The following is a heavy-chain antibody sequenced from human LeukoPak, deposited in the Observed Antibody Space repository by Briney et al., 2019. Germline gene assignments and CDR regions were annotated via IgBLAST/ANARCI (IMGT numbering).Heavy chain of an antibody. J-gene: IGHJ4*02. CDR1: GGSFSSGNSY. CDR2: IHYSGGT. V-gene: IGHV4-61*01. Sequence: SETLSLTCTVSGGSFSSGNSYWTWIRQPPGNGLEWIGYIHYSGGTNYNTSLKSRVTMSVDTSKNQFSLKLSSMTAADTAVYYCARDRLGMSPDYWGQGTLVTASS. CDR3: ARDRLGMSPDY. D-gene: IGHD3-10*01.